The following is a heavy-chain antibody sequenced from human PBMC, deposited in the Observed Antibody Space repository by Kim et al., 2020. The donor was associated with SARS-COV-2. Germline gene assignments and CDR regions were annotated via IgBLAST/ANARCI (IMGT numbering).Heavy chain of an antibody. CDR3: ARGGGYCTNGVCSKAFDI. J-gene: IGHJ3*02. V-gene: IGHV3-11*06. D-gene: IGHD2-8*01. Sequence: KGRFTISRDNAKNSLYLQMNSLRAEDTAVYYCARGGGYCTNGVCSKAFDIWGQGTMVTVSS.